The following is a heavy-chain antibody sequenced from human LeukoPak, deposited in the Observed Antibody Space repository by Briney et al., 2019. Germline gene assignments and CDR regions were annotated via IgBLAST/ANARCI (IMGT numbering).Heavy chain of an antibody. Sequence: ASVKVSCKASGYTFISYDINWVRQATGQGLEWMGWMNPNSGNTGYAQKFQGRVTITRNTSISTAYMELSSLRSDDTAVYYCAREHGYNDYKPPAYWGQGTLVTVSS. CDR3: AREHGYNDYKPPAY. J-gene: IGHJ4*02. V-gene: IGHV1-8*03. CDR1: GYTFISYD. CDR2: MNPNSGNT. D-gene: IGHD5-24*01.